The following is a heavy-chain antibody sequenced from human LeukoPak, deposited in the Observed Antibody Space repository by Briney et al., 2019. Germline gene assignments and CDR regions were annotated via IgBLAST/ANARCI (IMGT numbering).Heavy chain of an antibody. J-gene: IGHJ4*02. D-gene: IGHD4-11*01. V-gene: IGHV1-46*01. CDR2: INPSGGST. Sequence: GASVKVSCKASGYTFTSYDINWVRQATGQGLEWMGIINPSGGSTSYAQEFQGRVTMTRDTSTSTVYMELSSLRSEDTAVYYCARLPYSVTDDYWGQGTLVTVSS. CDR1: GYTFTSYD. CDR3: ARLPYSVTDDY.